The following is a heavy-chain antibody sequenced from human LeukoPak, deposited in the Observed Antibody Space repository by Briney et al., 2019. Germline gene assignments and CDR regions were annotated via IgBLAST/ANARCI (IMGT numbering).Heavy chain of an antibody. D-gene: IGHD5-18*01. V-gene: IGHV1-18*01. CDR2: ISAYNGNT. J-gene: IGHJ3*02. CDR1: GYTFTSYG. CDR3: ARDPEQYSYGYYTNDAFDI. Sequence: ASVKVSCKASGYTFTSYGISWVRQAPGQGLEWMGWISAYNGNTNYAQKLQGRVTMTTDTSTSTAYMELRSLRSDDTAVYYCARDPEQYSYGYYTNDAFDIWGQGTMVIVYS.